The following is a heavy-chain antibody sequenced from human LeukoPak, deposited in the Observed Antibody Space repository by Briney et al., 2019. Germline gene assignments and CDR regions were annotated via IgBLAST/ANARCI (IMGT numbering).Heavy chain of an antibody. CDR3: ARDAPPFWSGYYLSSGNYYYYMDV. CDR1: GFTFSSYS. D-gene: IGHD3-3*01. J-gene: IGHJ6*03. CDR2: ISSSSSTI. Sequence: GGSLRLSCAASGFTFSSYSMNWVRRAPGKELEWVSYISSSSSTIYYADSVKGRFTISRDNAKNSLYLQMNSLRAEDTAVYYCARDAPPFWSGYYLSSGNYYYYMDVWGKGTTVTVSS. V-gene: IGHV3-48*01.